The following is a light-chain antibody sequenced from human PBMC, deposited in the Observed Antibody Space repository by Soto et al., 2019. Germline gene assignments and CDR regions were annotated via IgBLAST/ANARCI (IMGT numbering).Light chain of an antibody. CDR2: GAS. J-gene: IGKJ1*01. Sequence: EIVMTQSPATLSVSPGERATLSCRASQSVSSNLAWYQQKPGQAPRRLIYGASSRATGIPDRFSGSGSGTDFTLTISRLEPEDFAVYYCQQYGSSPGTFGQGTKVDIK. CDR3: QQYGSSPGT. CDR1: QSVSSN. V-gene: IGKV3-20*01.